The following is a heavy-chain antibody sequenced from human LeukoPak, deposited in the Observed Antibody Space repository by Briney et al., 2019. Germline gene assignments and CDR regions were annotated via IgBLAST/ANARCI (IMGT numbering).Heavy chain of an antibody. CDR2: IIPIFGTA. J-gene: IGHJ3*02. D-gene: IGHD2-2*01. CDR1: GGTFSSYA. CDR3: ASGGVVPAAMDAFDI. Sequence: SVKVSCKASGGTFSSYAISWVRQAPGQGVEWMGGIIPIFGTANYAQKFQGRVTITADESTSTAYMELSSLRSEDMAVYYCASGGVVPAAMDAFDIWGQGTMVTVSS. V-gene: IGHV1-69*01.